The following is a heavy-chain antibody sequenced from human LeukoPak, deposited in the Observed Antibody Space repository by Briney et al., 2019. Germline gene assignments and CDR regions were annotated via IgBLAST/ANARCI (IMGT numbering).Heavy chain of an antibody. J-gene: IGHJ4*02. Sequence: SETLSLTCTVSGGSISSYYWSWIRQPPGKGLEWIGYIYYSGSTYYNPSLRSRVTISVDTSKNQFSLKLSSVTAADTAVYYCARGLVTMVRGVIITLNFDYWGQGTLVTVSS. CDR3: ARGLVTMVRGVIITLNFDY. CDR2: IYYSGST. CDR1: GGSISSYY. D-gene: IGHD3-10*01. V-gene: IGHV4-59*12.